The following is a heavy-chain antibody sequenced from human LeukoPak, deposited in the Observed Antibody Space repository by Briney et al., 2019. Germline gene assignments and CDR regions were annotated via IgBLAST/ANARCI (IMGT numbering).Heavy chain of an antibody. J-gene: IGHJ6*02. CDR2: ISYDGGNK. V-gene: IGHV3-30*18. CDR3: AKGVSPPWDPTNPYYGMDV. CDR1: GFTFSSYG. D-gene: IGHD5-24*01. Sequence: PGRSLRLSCAASGFTFSSYGMHWVRQAPGKGLEWVAVISYDGGNKYYADSVKGRFTISRDNSKNTLYLQMNSLRAEDTAVYYCAKGVSPPWDPTNPYYGMDVWGQGTTVTVSS.